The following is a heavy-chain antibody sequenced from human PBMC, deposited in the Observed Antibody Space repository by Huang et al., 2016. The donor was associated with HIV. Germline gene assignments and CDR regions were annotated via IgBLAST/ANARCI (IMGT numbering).Heavy chain of an antibody. D-gene: IGHD6-19*01. CDR1: GGSINSFTYY. J-gene: IGHJ4*02. Sequence: QVQLQESGPGLVKPSQTLSLTCTVSGGSINSFTYYWSWIRQPAGKGLEGIGHIYTSGSTNTNPSLKSRVTISVDTSKNQFSLKLSSVTAADTAVYYCAREALRPGAGIKGYFDYWGPGTRVTVSS. CDR3: AREALRPGAGIKGYFDY. CDR2: IYTSGST. V-gene: IGHV4-61*09.